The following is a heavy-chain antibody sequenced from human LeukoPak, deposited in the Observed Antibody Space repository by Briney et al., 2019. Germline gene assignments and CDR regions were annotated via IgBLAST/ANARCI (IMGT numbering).Heavy chain of an antibody. J-gene: IGHJ6*04. CDR2: IIPIFGTA. D-gene: IGHD5-18*01. CDR3: ASFLDTAMVPFV. CDR1: GYTFTSYA. V-gene: IGHV1-69*13. Sequence: ASVKVSCKASGYTFTSYAMHWVRQAPGQRLEWMGGIIPIFGTANYAQKFQGRVTITADESTSTAYMELSSLRSEDTAVYYCASFLDTAMVPFVWGKGTTVTVSS.